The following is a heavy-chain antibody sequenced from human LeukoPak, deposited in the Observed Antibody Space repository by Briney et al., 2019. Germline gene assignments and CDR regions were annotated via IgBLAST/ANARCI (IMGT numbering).Heavy chain of an antibody. CDR1: GFTFSTYW. J-gene: IGHJ6*02. CDR2: INPDGITT. Sequence: LGGSLRLSCAASGFTFSTYWMHWVRQAPGKGLEWVSRINPDGITTTCADSVKGRFTISRDNAKNTLFLQMNSLRAEDTAVYYCARDYYYGMDVWGQGTTITVSS. V-gene: IGHV3-74*01. CDR3: ARDYYYGMDV.